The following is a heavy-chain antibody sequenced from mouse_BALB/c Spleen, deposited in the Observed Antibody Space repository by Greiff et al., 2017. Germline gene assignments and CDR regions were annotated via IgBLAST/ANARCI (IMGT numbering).Heavy chain of an antibody. CDR2: INPGSGGT. V-gene: IGHV1-54*01. J-gene: IGHJ4*01. D-gene: IGHD1-1*01. Sequence: QVQLQQSGAELVRPGTSVKVSGKASGYAFTNYLIEWVKQRPGQGLEWIGVINPGSGGTNYNEKFKGKATLTADKSSSTAYMQLSSLTSDDSAVYFCARAYYGSSYYAMDYWGQGTSVTVSS. CDR1: GYAFTNYL. CDR3: ARAYYGSSYYAMDY.